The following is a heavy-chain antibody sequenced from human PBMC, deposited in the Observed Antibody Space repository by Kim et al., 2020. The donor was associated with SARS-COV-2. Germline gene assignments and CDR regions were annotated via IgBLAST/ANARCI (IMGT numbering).Heavy chain of an antibody. V-gene: IGHV4-59*01. D-gene: IGHD3-22*01. J-gene: IGHJ2*01. CDR1: GGSISYYY. CDR2: VFDSGST. CDR3: ARGTYYYDGSGNHRFWYFDL. Sequence: SETLSLTCTVSGGSISYYYWSWIRQPPGKGLEWIGYVFDSGSTNYNPSLKSRVTISLHTSKNQFSLQLTSVTAADTAVYYCARGTYYYDGSGNHRFWYFDLWGRGTLVTVSS.